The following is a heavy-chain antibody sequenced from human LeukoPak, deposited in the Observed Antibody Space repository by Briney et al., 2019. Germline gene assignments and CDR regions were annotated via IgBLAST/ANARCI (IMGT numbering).Heavy chain of an antibody. CDR3: ARDKDWDLEY. CDR1: GYTFTNYG. V-gene: IGHV1-18*01. Sequence: AAVNVSCKTSGYTFTNYGISWMRQAPGQGLEWMEWISTSSTNTTSTQNVKGRVIMTTDTSRSTAYMELRSLRSDDTAVYYCARDKDWDLEYWGQGTLVTVSS. J-gene: IGHJ4*02. D-gene: IGHD3-9*01. CDR2: ISTSSTNT.